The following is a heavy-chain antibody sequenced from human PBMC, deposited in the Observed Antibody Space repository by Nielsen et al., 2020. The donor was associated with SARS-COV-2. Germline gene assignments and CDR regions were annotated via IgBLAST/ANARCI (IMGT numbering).Heavy chain of an antibody. Sequence: GGSLRLSCAASGFTFSSYGMHWVRQAPGKGLEWVAVISYDGSNKYYADSVKGRFTISRDNAKNSLYLQMNSLRAEDTALYYCAKDIGIVVVIGEWGFDYWGQGTLVIVSS. J-gene: IGHJ4*02. CDR3: AKDIGIVVVIGEWGFDY. V-gene: IGHV3-30*18. CDR1: GFTFSSYG. CDR2: ISYDGSNK. D-gene: IGHD3-22*01.